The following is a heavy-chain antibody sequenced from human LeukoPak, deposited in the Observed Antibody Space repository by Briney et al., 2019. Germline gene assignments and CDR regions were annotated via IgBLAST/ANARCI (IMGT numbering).Heavy chain of an antibody. CDR1: GFTFSTYG. CDR2: IGYDGTNK. CDR3: ARALMLGDGYNHLYFDY. D-gene: IGHD5-24*01. J-gene: IGHJ4*02. Sequence: GGSLRLSCAASGFTFSTYGMHWVRQAQGKGLEWVAVIGYDGTNKYYADSVKGRFTISRDNSKNTPYLQMNSLRVEDTAVYYCARALMLGDGYNHLYFDYWGQGALVSVSS. V-gene: IGHV3-33*08.